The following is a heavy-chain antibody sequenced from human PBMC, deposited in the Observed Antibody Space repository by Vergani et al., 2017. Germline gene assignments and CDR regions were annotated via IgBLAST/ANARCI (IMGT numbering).Heavy chain of an antibody. CDR2: IYSGGSST. CDR3: AKEYCSSTSCYSRHFDY. D-gene: IGHD2-2*01. CDR1: GFTVSSNY. J-gene: IGHJ4*02. Sequence: EVQLVESGGGLVQPGGSLRLSCAASGFTVSSNYMSWVRQAPGKGLEWVSVIYSGGSSTYYADSVKGRFTISRDNSKNTLYLQMNSLRAEDTAVYYCAKEYCSSTSCYSRHFDYWGQGTLVTVSS. V-gene: IGHV3-23*03.